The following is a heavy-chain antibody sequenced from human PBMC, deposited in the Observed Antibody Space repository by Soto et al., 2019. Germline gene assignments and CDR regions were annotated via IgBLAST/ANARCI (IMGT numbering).Heavy chain of an antibody. Sequence: QVQLRESGPGLVKPSETLSLTCTVSGGSISSYYWSWIRQPPGKGLEWIGYIYYSGSTNYNPSLKSRVTVSVDTSKNQFYLKLSSVTAADTAVYYCARGRYDFWSGHSQKVLGRRSYYYYMDVWGKGTTVTVSS. J-gene: IGHJ6*03. V-gene: IGHV4-59*01. CDR3: ARGRYDFWSGHSQKVLGRRSYYYYMDV. CDR2: IYYSGST. D-gene: IGHD3-3*01. CDR1: GGSISSYY.